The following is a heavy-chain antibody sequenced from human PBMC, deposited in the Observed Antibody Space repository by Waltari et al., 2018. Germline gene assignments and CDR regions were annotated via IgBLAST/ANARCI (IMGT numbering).Heavy chain of an antibody. CDR1: GGTFSSYA. CDR2: IIPIFGTA. J-gene: IGHJ5*02. D-gene: IGHD3-3*01. V-gene: IGHV1-69*12. Sequence: QVQLVQSGAEVKKPGSSVKVSCKASGGTFSSYAISWVRQVPGQGLEWMGGIIPIFGTANYAQKFQGRVTITADESTSTAYMELSSLRSEDTAVYYCARGRLRFLEWSSNWFDPWGQGTLVTVSS. CDR3: ARGRLRFLEWSSNWFDP.